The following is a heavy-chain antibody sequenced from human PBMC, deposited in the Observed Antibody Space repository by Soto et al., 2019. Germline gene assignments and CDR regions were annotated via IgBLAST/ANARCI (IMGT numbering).Heavy chain of an antibody. CDR2: IYSTGTT. D-gene: IGHD3-10*01. Sequence: EVQLVESGGGLIQPGGSLKLSCAASGFTVGNNYMSWVRQAPVKGLEWVSLIYSTGTTKYADSVKGRFTVSRDNAKNTLYLQMNSLRAEHTAVYYCAKDGRGSGSHYNSFGYWGQGTLVTVSS. CDR3: AKDGRGSGSHYNSFGY. V-gene: IGHV3-53*01. CDR1: GFTVGNNY. J-gene: IGHJ4*02.